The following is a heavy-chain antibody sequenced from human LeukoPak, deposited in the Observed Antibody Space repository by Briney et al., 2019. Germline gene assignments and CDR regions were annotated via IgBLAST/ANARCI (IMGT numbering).Heavy chain of an antibody. D-gene: IGHD3-3*01. CDR3: ARQNDFRLDY. CDR1: GYSFTSYW. J-gene: IGHJ4*02. Sequence: GESLKISCKGSGYSFTSYWIGWVRQMPGKGLEWMGIIYPGDSVTRYSPSLQGQVTISVDTSIGTAYLQWSSLKASDTAIYYCARQNDFRLDYWGQGTLVTVSS. CDR2: IYPGDSVT. V-gene: IGHV5-51*01.